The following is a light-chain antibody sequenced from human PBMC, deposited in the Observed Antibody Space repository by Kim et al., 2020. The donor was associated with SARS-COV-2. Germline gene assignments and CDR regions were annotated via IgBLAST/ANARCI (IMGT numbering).Light chain of an antibody. CDR3: QQYYSTPFT. CDR1: QSVLYSLNNKNY. V-gene: IGKV4-1*01. CDR2: RAS. Sequence: DIVMTQSPDSLAVSLGERATINCKSSQSVLYSLNNKNYLAWYQQKPGQPPKLLIYRASTRESGVPDQFSGSGSGTDFTLTISSLQAEDVALYYCQQYYSTPFTFGPGTKVDIK. J-gene: IGKJ3*01.